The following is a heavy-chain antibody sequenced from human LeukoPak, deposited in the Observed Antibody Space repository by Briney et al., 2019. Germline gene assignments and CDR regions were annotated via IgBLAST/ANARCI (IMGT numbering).Heavy chain of an antibody. D-gene: IGHD2-15*01. V-gene: IGHV3-21*06. Sequence: GGSLRLSCAASGFTFRSHSMNWVRQAPGKGLEWVSSISSSSSYKYYADSVKGRFTISRDNAKNSLFLQMNSLRAEDTAVYYCAREDCSGDSCYAAFDIWGQGTIVTVSS. J-gene: IGHJ3*02. CDR2: ISSSSSYK. CDR1: GFTFRSHS. CDR3: AREDCSGDSCYAAFDI.